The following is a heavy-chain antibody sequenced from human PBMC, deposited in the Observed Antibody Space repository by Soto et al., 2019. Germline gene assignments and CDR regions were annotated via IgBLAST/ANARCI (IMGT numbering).Heavy chain of an antibody. J-gene: IGHJ3*01. CDR3: AREATAYPGPLDDAFDL. CDR2: STTSGSTI. V-gene: IGHV3-48*03. Sequence: GGSLRLSCTASGFTFSSYEMSWVRQAPGKGLEWISYSTTSGSTIYYADTVKGRFAISRDNAKNTLFLQMDALRAEDTGTYFCAREATAYPGPLDDAFDLGGRGKMVTV. D-gene: IGHD1-1*01. CDR1: GFTFSSYE.